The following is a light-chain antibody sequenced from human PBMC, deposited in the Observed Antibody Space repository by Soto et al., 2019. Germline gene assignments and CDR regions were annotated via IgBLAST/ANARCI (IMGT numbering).Light chain of an antibody. CDR2: AAS. CDR1: QGVSDD. V-gene: IGKV1-6*01. J-gene: IGKJ1*01. Sequence: AIQMTQSPSSLSASVGDSVTITCRASQGVSDDVGWYLQKPGKAPKFLMFAASSLQSGVPLRFGGVGSGTDFTLTITSLQTKDFEISYCLRQYDFPWMFGQGT. CDR3: LRQYDFPWM.